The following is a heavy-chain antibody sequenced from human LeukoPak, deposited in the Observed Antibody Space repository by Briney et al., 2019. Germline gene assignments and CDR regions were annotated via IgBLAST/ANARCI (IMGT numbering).Heavy chain of an antibody. J-gene: IGHJ6*03. CDR3: AKVLVPAAKGPTTDYYMDV. D-gene: IGHD2-2*01. V-gene: IGHV3-23*01. CDR2: ISGSGGST. Sequence: PGGSLRLSCAASGFTFSSYAMSWVRQAPGKGLEWVSAISGSGGSTYYADSVKGRFTISRDDSKNTLYLQMNSLRAEDTAVYYCAKVLVPAAKGPTTDYYMDVWGKGTTVTVSS. CDR1: GFTFSSYA.